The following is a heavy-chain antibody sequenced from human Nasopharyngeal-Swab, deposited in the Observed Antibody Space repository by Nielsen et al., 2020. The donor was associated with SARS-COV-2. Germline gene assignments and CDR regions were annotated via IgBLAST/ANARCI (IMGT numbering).Heavy chain of an antibody. Sequence: GESLKISCTASGFSFNNYGMHWVRQAPGKGLEWVAVISYEGSKKYYAESVEGRFTISRDYSKSTLYLQMNSLRPEDTAMYYCAKANALFWFGQFKNDGFDIWGQGTMVTVSS. CDR3: AKANALFWFGQFKNDGFDI. V-gene: IGHV3-30*18. D-gene: IGHD3-10*01. J-gene: IGHJ3*02. CDR2: ISYEGSKK. CDR1: GFSFNNYG.